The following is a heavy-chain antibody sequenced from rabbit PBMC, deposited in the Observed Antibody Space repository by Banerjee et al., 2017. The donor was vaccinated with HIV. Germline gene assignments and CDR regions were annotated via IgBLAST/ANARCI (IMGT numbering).Heavy chain of an antibody. CDR1: GFDFSNCF. V-gene: IGHV1S7*01. Sequence: QLVESGGGLVQPGGSLTLSCKASGFDFSNCFMGWVRQPPGKGLEWTGVIYTSKGTTNYASWVNGRFTVSSDNAQNTLYLQLNSLTAADTATYFCVRGAVPNLWGPGTLVTVS. D-gene: IGHD3-3*01. CDR2: IYTSKGTT. CDR3: VRGAVPNL. J-gene: IGHJ4*01.